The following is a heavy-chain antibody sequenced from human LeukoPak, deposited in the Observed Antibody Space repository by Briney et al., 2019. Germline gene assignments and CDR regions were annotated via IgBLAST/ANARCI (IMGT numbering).Heavy chain of an antibody. Sequence: GGSLRLSCTVSGFPFANHAMSWVRQAPGKGLEWVSGISGSGGSTYYPDSVKGRFTISRDNSKNTLYLRMNSLRAEDTAVYYCAKDRTTLFYWGQGTLVTVSS. V-gene: IGHV3-23*01. J-gene: IGHJ4*02. CDR3: AKDRTTLFY. CDR2: ISGSGGST. CDR1: GFPFANHA. D-gene: IGHD4-17*01.